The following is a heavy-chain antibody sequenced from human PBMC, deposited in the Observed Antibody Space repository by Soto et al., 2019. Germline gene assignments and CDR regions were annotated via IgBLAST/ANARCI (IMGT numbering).Heavy chain of an antibody. Sequence: SETLSLTCTVSGGSISSSSYYWGWIRQPPGKGLEWIVSIYYSGSTYYNPSLKSRVTISVDTSKNQFSLKLSSVTAADTAVYYCARGWGRIFDYWGQGTLVTVSS. V-gene: IGHV4-39*01. CDR3: ARGWGRIFDY. J-gene: IGHJ4*02. CDR2: IYYSGST. D-gene: IGHD7-27*01. CDR1: GGSISSSSYY.